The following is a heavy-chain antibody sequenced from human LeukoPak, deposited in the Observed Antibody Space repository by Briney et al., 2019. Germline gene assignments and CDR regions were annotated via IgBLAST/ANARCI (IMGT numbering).Heavy chain of an antibody. CDR2: IYPGDSGT. D-gene: IGHD6-13*01. Sequence: GGSLKISCKGSGYSFTSYWIGWVRQMPGKGLEWMGIIYPGDSGTRYSPSFQGQVTISADKSISTAYLQWSSLKASDTAMYYCARFLAAAGTSAFDIWGQGTMVTVSS. CDR1: GYSFTSYW. V-gene: IGHV5-51*01. CDR3: ARFLAAAGTSAFDI. J-gene: IGHJ3*02.